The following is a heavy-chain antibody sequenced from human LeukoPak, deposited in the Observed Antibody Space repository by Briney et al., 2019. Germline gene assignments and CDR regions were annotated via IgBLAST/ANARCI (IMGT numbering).Heavy chain of an antibody. V-gene: IGHV3-48*01. CDR3: ARDGGYSGYDADC. CDR2: ISDSSAM. D-gene: IGHD5-12*01. CDR1: GFTFSTYS. J-gene: IGHJ4*02. Sequence: GGSLRLSCAASGFTFSTYSMKWVRQAPGKGLKWVSYISDSSAMYYADSVRGRFTISRENDKNSLFLQMNSMRAEDTAVYYCARDGGYSGYDADCWGQGTLVTVSS.